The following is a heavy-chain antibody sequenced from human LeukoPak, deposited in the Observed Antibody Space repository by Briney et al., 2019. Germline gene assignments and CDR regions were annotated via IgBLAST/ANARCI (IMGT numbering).Heavy chain of an antibody. J-gene: IGHJ6*02. CDR3: ARDRRSGYESYYYYGVDV. V-gene: IGHV1-2*02. CDR1: GYTFTGYY. Sequence: ASVKVSCKASGYTFTGYYMHWVRQAPGQGLEWMGWINPNSGGTNYAQKFQGRVTMTRDTSISTAYMELSRLRSDDTAVYYCARDRRSGYESYYYYGVDVWGQGTTVTVSS. CDR2: INPNSGGT. D-gene: IGHD5-12*01.